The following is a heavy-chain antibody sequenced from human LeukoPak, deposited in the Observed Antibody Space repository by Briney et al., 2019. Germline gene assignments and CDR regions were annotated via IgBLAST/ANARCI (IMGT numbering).Heavy chain of an antibody. V-gene: IGHV4-30-2*01. CDR1: GGSISSGGYS. CDR3: ATLGEYYDSSGYYYN. J-gene: IGHJ4*02. D-gene: IGHD3-22*01. Sequence: SETLSLTCAVSGGSISSGGYSWSWIRQPPGKGLEWIGYIYHSGSTYYNPSLKSRVTISVDRSKNQFSLKLTSVTAADTAVYYCATLGEYYDSSGYYYNWGQGTLVTVSS. CDR2: IYHSGST.